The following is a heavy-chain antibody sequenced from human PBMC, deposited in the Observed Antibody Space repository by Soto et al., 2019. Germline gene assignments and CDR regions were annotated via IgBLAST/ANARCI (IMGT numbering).Heavy chain of an antibody. CDR1: GGSISSYY. CDR3: ARDISTAMIYNWFDP. Sequence: QVQLQESGPGLVKPSETLSLTCTVSGGSISSYYWSWIRQPAGKGLEWIGRIYTSGGTNYNPSLKSRITMSVDTSKNQCSLKLTSVTAADTAVYYCARDISTAMIYNWFDPWGQGTLVTVSS. CDR2: IYTSGGT. D-gene: IGHD5-18*01. J-gene: IGHJ5*02. V-gene: IGHV4-4*07.